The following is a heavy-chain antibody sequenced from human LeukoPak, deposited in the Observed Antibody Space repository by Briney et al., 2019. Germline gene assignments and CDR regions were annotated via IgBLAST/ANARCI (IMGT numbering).Heavy chain of an antibody. V-gene: IGHV3-23*01. J-gene: IGHJ4*02. D-gene: IGHD3-22*01. CDR2: ISGSGGST. CDR3: AKVPVIVVATPDY. CDR1: GFTFSSYA. Sequence: HPGGSLRLSCAASGFTFSSYAMSWVRQAPGKGLEWVSAISGSGGSTYYADSVKGRFTISRDNSKNTLYLQMNSLRAEDTAVYYCAKVPVIVVATPDYWGQGTLFLVSS.